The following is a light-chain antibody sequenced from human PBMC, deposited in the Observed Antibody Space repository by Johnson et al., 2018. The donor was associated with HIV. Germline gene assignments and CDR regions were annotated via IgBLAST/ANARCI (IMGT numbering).Light chain of an antibody. J-gene: IGLJ1*01. Sequence: QSVLTQPHSVSAAPGQKVTISCSGSSSNIGNNYVSWYQQLPGTAPKLLIYENNKRPSGISDRFSGSKSGTSATLGITGLQTGDEADYYCGTWDSSLSTYVFGTGTKVTVL. CDR1: SSNIGNNY. CDR2: ENN. V-gene: IGLV1-51*02. CDR3: GTWDSSLSTYV.